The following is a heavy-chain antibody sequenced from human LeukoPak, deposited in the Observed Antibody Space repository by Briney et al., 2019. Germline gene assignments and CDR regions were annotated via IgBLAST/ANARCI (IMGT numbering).Heavy chain of an antibody. Sequence: SETLSLTCTVSGGCISSSSYHWGWIRQPPGKGLEWIGSIYYSGSTNYNPSLKSRVTISVDTSKNQFSLKLSSVTAADTAVYYCARLDDYGDYALDYWGQGTLVTVSS. D-gene: IGHD4-17*01. V-gene: IGHV4-39*07. J-gene: IGHJ4*02. CDR3: ARLDDYGDYALDY. CDR1: GGCISSSSYH. CDR2: IYYSGST.